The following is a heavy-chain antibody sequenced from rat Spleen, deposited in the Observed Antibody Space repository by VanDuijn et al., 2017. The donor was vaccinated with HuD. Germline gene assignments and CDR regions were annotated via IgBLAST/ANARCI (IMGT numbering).Heavy chain of an antibody. CDR2: IDRAGNT. V-gene: IGHV3-3*01. CDR1: GYSIASSYR. Sequence: EVQLQESGPGLVKPSQSLSLTCSVTGYSIASSYRWTWIRKFPGSRLAWMGYIDRAGNTNYNPSLKSRISITRDTSKNQFFLQVNSVTTEDTATYYCAKLGAGGYWGQGVMVTVSS. D-gene: IGHD5-1*01. J-gene: IGHJ2*01. CDR3: AKLGAGGY.